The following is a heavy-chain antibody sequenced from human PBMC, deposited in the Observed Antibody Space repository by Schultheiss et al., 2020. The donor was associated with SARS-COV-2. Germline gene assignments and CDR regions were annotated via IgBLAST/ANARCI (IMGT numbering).Heavy chain of an antibody. CDR2: IYYSGST. CDR3: ARESPTYDFWSGYYLNYYYYYMDV. J-gene: IGHJ6*03. CDR1: GGSISSGGYY. Sequence: SETLSLTCTVSGGSISSGGYYWSWIRQHPGKGLEWIGYIYYSGSTNYNPSLKSRVTISVDTSKNQFSLKLSSVTAADTAVYYCARESPTYDFWSGYYLNYYYYYMDVWGKGTTVTVSS. D-gene: IGHD3-3*01. V-gene: IGHV4-61*08.